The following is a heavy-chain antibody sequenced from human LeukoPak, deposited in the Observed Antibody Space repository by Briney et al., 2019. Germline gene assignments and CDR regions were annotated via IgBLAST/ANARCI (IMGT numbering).Heavy chain of an antibody. Sequence: SGGSLRLSCAASGFTFSSYAMSWVRQTPGKGLEWVSTFSSSGGSTYHADSVKGRFTISRDNSKNTLYLQMNSLRAEDTAVYYCATHITMVRGIDAFDIWGQGTMVTVSS. CDR3: ATHITMVRGIDAFDI. CDR2: FSSSGGST. J-gene: IGHJ3*02. CDR1: GFTFSSYA. D-gene: IGHD3-10*01. V-gene: IGHV3-23*01.